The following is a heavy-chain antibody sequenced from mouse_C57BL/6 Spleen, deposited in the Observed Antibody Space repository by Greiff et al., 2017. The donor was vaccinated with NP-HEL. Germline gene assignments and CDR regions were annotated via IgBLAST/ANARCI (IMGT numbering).Heavy chain of an antibody. Sequence: QVQLQQSGAELVRPGASVKLSCKASGYTFTDYYINWVKQRPGQGLEWIARIYPGSGNTYYNEKFKGKATLTAEKSSSTAYMQLSSLTSEDSAVYFCARDALYPYYFDYWGQGTTLTVSS. V-gene: IGHV1-76*01. J-gene: IGHJ2*01. CDR1: GYTFTDYY. CDR2: IYPGSGNT. CDR3: ARDALYPYYFDY. D-gene: IGHD2-3*01.